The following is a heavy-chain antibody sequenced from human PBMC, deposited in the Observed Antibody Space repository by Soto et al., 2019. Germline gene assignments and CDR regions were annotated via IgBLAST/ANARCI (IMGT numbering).Heavy chain of an antibody. J-gene: IGHJ1*01. CDR2: TYYRSKWYN. CDR1: GDSVSSNSAA. CDR3: VRGIGYIYS. D-gene: IGHD3-3*01. V-gene: IGHV6-1*01. Sequence: SQTLSLTCAMSGDSVSSNSAACSWIKQSQSRGLEWLGRTYYRSKWYNDYAVSVKSRITINPDTSKNQCSLQLKFVTPEDTSVYYCVRGIGYIYSCGQGTLVTVSS.